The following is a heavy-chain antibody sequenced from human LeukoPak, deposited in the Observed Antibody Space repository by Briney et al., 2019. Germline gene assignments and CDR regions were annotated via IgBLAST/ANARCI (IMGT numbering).Heavy chain of an antibody. V-gene: IGHV3-30-3*01. CDR2: ISYDGSNK. CDR3: ARDGSPNYYDSSGYYY. Sequence: GGSLRLSCAASGFTFSSYAMHLVRQAPGKGLEWVAVISYDGSNKYYADSVKGRFTISRDNSKNTLYLQMNSLRAEDTAVYYCARDGSPNYYDSSGYYYWGQGTLVTASS. D-gene: IGHD3-22*01. J-gene: IGHJ4*02. CDR1: GFTFSSYA.